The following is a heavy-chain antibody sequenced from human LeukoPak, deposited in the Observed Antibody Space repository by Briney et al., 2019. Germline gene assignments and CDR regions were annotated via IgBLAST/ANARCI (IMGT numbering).Heavy chain of an antibody. J-gene: IGHJ5*02. V-gene: IGHV3-7*01. CDR3: ARCDFWSGYNNWFDP. CDR1: GFTFSSYW. D-gene: IGHD3-3*01. Sequence: PGGSLRLSCAASGFTFSSYWMSWVRQAPGKGLEWVANIKQDGSEKYYVDSVKGRFTISRDNAKNSLYLQMNSLRAEDTAVYYCARCDFWSGYNNWFDPWGQGTLVTVSS. CDR2: IKQDGSEK.